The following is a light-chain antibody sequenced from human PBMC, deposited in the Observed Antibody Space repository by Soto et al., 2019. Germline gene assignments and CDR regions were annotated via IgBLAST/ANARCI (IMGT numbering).Light chain of an antibody. J-gene: IGLJ7*01. CDR1: SSNIGAGYD. V-gene: IGLV1-40*01. CDR2: GNN. Sequence: QSVLTQPPSVSGAPGQRITISFTGSSSNIGAGYDVHWYQQVPGTAPKLLIYGNNNRPSGVPDRFSGSKSGTSASLAITGLQAEDEADYYCQSYDSSLSGSVFGGGTQLTVL. CDR3: QSYDSSLSGSV.